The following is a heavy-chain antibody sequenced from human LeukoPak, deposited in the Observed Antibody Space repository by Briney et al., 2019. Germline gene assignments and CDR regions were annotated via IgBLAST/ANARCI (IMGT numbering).Heavy chain of an antibody. CDR3: ARERRSGHTVGY. J-gene: IGHJ4*02. CDR1: GGSFSGYY. D-gene: IGHD6-19*01. V-gene: IGHV4-34*01. Sequence: SETLSLTCAVYGGSFSGYYWSWLRQPPGKGLEWIGEINHSGSTNYNPSLKSRVTISVDTSKNQFSLKLSSVTAADTAVYYCARERRSGHTVGYWGQGTLVTVSS. CDR2: INHSGST.